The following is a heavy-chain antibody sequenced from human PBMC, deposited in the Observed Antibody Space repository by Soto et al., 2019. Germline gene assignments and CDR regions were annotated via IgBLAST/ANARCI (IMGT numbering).Heavy chain of an antibody. CDR1: GFTFSNAW. CDR2: IKSKTDGGTT. Sequence: EVQLVESGGGLVKPGGSLRLSCAASGFTFSNAWMSWVRRAPGKGLECVGRIKSKTDGGTTDYAAPVKGRFTISRDDSKNTLYLQMNSLKTEDTAVYYCTTEYSSGWYDSWGQGTLVTVSS. V-gene: IGHV3-15*01. J-gene: IGHJ4*02. CDR3: TTEYSSGWYDS. D-gene: IGHD6-19*01.